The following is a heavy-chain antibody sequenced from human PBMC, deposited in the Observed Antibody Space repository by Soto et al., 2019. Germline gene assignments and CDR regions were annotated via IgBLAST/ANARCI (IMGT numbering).Heavy chain of an antibody. CDR2: IDPSDSYT. Sequence: GESLKISCKGSGYSFTSYWISWVRQMPGKGLEWMGRIDPSDSYTNYSPSFQGHVTISADKSISTAYLQWSSLKASDTAMYYCARRRQYCSGGSCFSSWFDPWGHVTLVTVPS. CDR1: GYSFTSYW. V-gene: IGHV5-10-1*01. D-gene: IGHD2-15*01. CDR3: ARRRQYCSGGSCFSSWFDP. J-gene: IGHJ5*02.